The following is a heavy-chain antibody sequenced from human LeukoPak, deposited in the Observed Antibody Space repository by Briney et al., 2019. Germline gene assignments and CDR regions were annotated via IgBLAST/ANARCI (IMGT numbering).Heavy chain of an antibody. CDR1: GFTFSSYS. V-gene: IGHV3-48*02. CDR3: ARDWGVRWFDP. Sequence: PGGSPRLSCAASGFTFSSYSMNWVRQAPGKGLEWLSYISSSSSTIYYADSVKGRFTISRDNAKKSLHLQMNSLRDEDTAVYYCARDWGVRWFDPWGQGTLVTVSS. J-gene: IGHJ5*02. D-gene: IGHD3-10*01. CDR2: ISSSSSTI.